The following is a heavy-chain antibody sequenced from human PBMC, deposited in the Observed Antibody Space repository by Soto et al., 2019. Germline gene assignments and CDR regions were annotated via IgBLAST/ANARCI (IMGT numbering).Heavy chain of an antibody. Sequence: EVQLVESGGGLVQPGGSLRLSCAASGFTFSGSWMHWVRQAPGKGLGWVSRINGDGSGTSYADFVKGRFTISRDDAKHTLFLQMNGLRAEDTAVYYCARGIFGSGTANDYWGQGTLVTVSS. CDR1: GFTFSGSW. CDR2: INGDGSGT. V-gene: IGHV3-74*01. D-gene: IGHD3-10*01. J-gene: IGHJ4*02. CDR3: ARGIFGSGTANDY.